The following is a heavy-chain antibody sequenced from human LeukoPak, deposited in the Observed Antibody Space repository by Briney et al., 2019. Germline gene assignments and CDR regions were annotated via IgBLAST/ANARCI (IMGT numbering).Heavy chain of an antibody. CDR2: ISSSGGYI. CDR3: ARRATTERGHSYGLDY. V-gene: IGHV3-21*01. Sequence: GGSLRLSCEVSGFTFSSYHMNWVRQAPGKGLEWVSSISSSGGYIYYADSMTGRFTISRDNAKNSLYLQMNSLRAEDTAMYYCARRATTERGHSYGLDYWGQGTLVTVSS. D-gene: IGHD5-18*01. J-gene: IGHJ4*02. CDR1: GFTFSSYH.